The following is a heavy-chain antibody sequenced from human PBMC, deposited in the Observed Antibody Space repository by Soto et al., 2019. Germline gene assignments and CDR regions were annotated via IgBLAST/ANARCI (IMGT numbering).Heavy chain of an antibody. D-gene: IGHD3-22*01. Sequence: GGSLRLSCAASGFTFSSYAMHWVRQAPGKGLEWVAVISYDGSNKYYADSVKGRFTISRDNSKNTLYLQMNSLRAEDTAVYYCARGYYDSSGYYDKSYFDYWGQGTLVTVS. CDR3: ARGYYDSSGYYDKSYFDY. V-gene: IGHV3-30-3*01. CDR2: ISYDGSNK. CDR1: GFTFSSYA. J-gene: IGHJ4*02.